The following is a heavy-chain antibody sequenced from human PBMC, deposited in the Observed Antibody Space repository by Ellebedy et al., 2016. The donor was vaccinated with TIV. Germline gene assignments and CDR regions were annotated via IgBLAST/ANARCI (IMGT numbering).Heavy chain of an antibody. V-gene: IGHV3-23*01. CDR3: PRGSAYYNY. J-gene: IGHJ4*02. CDR2: ISPNGGST. CDR1: GFTVSTNY. D-gene: IGHD3-22*01. Sequence: PGGSLRLSCAASGFTVSTNYMTWVRQAPGKGLEWVSTISPNGGSTNYADSVKGRFTVSRDNSKNTLYLQMNSLRAEDTAIYYCPRGSAYYNYWGQGTLVTVSS.